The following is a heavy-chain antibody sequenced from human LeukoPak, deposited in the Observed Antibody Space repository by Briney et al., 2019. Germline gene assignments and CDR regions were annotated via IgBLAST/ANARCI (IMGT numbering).Heavy chain of an antibody. D-gene: IGHD4-17*01. Sequence: SETLSLTCTVSGGSISCSSYYWGWIRQPPGKGLEWIGRIYYSGSTYYNPSLKSRVTISVDTSKNQFSLKLSSVTAADTAVYYCARVRKPARLYGDYVRYYYYYMDVWGKGTTVTISS. CDR2: IYYSGST. CDR1: GGSISCSSYY. V-gene: IGHV4-39*07. J-gene: IGHJ6*03. CDR3: ARVRKPARLYGDYVRYYYYYMDV.